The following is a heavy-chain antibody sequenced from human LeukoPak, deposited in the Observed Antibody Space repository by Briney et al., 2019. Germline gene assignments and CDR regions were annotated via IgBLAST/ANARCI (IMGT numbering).Heavy chain of an antibody. V-gene: IGHV3-48*03. CDR2: ISSSGSTI. J-gene: IGHJ4*02. CDR1: GFTFSSYE. D-gene: IGHD3-22*01. Sequence: GGSLRLSCAASGFTFSSYEMNWVRQAPGKGLEWVSYISSSGSTIYYADSVKGRFTISRDNAKNSLYLQMNSLRSEDTAVYYCASHWGYYYDSSGYYGYWGQGTLVTVSS. CDR3: ASHWGYYYDSSGYYGY.